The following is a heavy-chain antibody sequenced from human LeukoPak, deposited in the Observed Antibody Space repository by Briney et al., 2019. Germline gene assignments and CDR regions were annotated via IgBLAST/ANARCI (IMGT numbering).Heavy chain of an antibody. CDR3: ARHGGANLPFDY. V-gene: IGHV4-31*03. CDR2: IYYSGST. Sequence: SETLSLTCTVSGGSISSGGYYWSWIRQHPGKGLEWIGYIYYSGSTYYNPSLKSRVTISVDTSKNQFSLKLSSVTAADTAVYYCARHGGANLPFDYWGQGTLVTVSS. CDR1: GGSISSGGYY. D-gene: IGHD4/OR15-4a*01. J-gene: IGHJ4*02.